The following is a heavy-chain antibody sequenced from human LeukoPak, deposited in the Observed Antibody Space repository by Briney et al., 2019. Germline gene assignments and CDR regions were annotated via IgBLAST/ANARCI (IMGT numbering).Heavy chain of an antibody. J-gene: IGHJ4*02. CDR2: INPNSGGT. CDR3: ARGDYSGSYISRY. Sequence: GASVKVSCKASGYTFTGYYMHWVRQAPGQGLEWMGWINPNSGGTNYAQKFQGRVTMTRDTSISTAYMELSSLRSEDTAVYYCARGDYSGSYISRYWGQGTLVTVSS. CDR1: GYTFTGYY. V-gene: IGHV1-2*02. D-gene: IGHD1-26*01.